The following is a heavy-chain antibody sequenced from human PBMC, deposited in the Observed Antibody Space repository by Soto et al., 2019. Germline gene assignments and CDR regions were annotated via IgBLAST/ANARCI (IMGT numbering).Heavy chain of an antibody. CDR3: ARDRYDFWSGSTVYYYGMDV. Sequence: ASVKVSCKASGYTFTRYYMHWVRQAPGQGLEWMGWINPNSGGTNYAQKFQGRVTMTRDTSISTAYMELSRLRSDDTAVYYCARDRYDFWSGSTVYYYGMDVWGQGTTVTVSS. V-gene: IGHV1-2*02. J-gene: IGHJ6*02. CDR1: GYTFTRYY. CDR2: INPNSGGT. D-gene: IGHD3-3*01.